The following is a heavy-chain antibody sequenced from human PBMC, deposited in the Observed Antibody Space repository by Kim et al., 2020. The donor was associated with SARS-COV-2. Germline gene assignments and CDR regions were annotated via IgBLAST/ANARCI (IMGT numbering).Heavy chain of an antibody. D-gene: IGHD3-3*01. V-gene: IGHV3-21*01. J-gene: IGHJ4*02. Sequence: ADSVKGRFTISRDNAKNSLYLQMNSLRAEDTAVYYCARENDFWSGYPIDYWGQGTLVTVSS. CDR3: ARENDFWSGYPIDY.